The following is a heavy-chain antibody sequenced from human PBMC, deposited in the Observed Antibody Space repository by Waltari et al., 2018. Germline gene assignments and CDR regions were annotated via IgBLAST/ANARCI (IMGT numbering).Heavy chain of an antibody. D-gene: IGHD7-27*01. J-gene: IGHJ5*01. Sequence: QVQLHQWGAGLLKPSETLSLTCAVSGGPFTDYSWSWIRQPPGKGLEWIGEISHSGVAHYNPSLRSRGTMSVDTIKKQFSLMLTSVTAADTAVYFCARTWGNSPPLGWFDPWGRGTRVTISS. V-gene: IGHV4-34*01. CDR1: GGPFTDYS. CDR2: ISHSGVA. CDR3: ARTWGNSPPLGWFDP.